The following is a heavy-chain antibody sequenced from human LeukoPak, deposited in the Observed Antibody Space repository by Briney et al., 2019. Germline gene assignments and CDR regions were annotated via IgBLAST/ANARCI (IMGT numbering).Heavy chain of an antibody. J-gene: IGHJ3*02. CDR3: ARDKRLSDAFDI. V-gene: IGHV3-66*02. D-gene: IGHD4/OR15-4a*01. CDR2: IYSGGST. CDR1: GFTVSSNY. Sequence: GGSLRLSCAASGFTVSSNYMSWVRQAPGKGLEWVSVIYSGGSTYYADSVKGRFTISRDNSKITLYLQMNSLRAEDTAVYYCARDKRLSDAFDIWGQGTMVTVSS.